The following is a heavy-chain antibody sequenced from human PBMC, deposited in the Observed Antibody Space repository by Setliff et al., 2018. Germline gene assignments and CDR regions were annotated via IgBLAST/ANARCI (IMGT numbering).Heavy chain of an antibody. CDR3: AKPQVELRWGFES. Sequence: GGSLRLSCAASGFTFSTYAMSWVRQAPGKGLEWVSTIYSGDRNTFYTDSVRGRFTIFRDGSKNTLFLQMTSLRAEDTAVYYCAKPQVELRWGFESWGQGTPVTGS. CDR1: GFTFSTYA. D-gene: IGHD1-7*01. CDR2: IYSGDRNT. V-gene: IGHV3-23*03. J-gene: IGHJ4*02.